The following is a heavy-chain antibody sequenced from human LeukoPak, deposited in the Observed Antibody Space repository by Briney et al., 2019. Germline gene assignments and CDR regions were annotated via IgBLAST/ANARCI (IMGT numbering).Heavy chain of an antibody. V-gene: IGHV3-11*01. CDR3: ARAGEMRYMDV. J-gene: IGHJ6*03. CDR1: GFTFSNYY. D-gene: IGHD5-24*01. CDR2: IKGNGATT. Sequence: GGSLRLSCEASGFTFSNYYMSWIRQAPGKGLEWVSHIKGNGATTYYADSVRGRFTISRDNAKNSLFLQMNSLRVDDTATYYCARAGEMRYMDVWGRGTAVAVS.